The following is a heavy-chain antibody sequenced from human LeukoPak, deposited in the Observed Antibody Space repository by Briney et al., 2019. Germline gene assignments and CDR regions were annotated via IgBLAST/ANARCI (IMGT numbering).Heavy chain of an antibody. J-gene: IGHJ2*01. CDR2: IYYSGST. V-gene: IGHV4-59*01. Sequence: SETLYLTCTVSGGSISSYYWSWFRQTPGKGPEWIGYIYYSGSTKYNPSLKSRVTISVDRSKNQFSLKLNSVTAADTAVYYCARYWGVQLWPHWYFDLWGRGSMVTVSS. D-gene: IGHD5-18*01. CDR1: GGSISSYY. CDR3: ARYWGVQLWPHWYFDL.